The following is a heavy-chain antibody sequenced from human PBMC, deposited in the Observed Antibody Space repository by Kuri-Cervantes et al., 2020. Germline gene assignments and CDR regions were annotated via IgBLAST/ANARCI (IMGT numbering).Heavy chain of an antibody. CDR1: GFTVSSNY. V-gene: IGHV3-53*01. J-gene: IGHJ6*02. Sequence: GGSLRLSCAASGFTVSSNYMSWVRQAPGKGPEWVSVIYSGGSTYYADSVKGRFTISRDNSKNTLYLQMNSLRAEDTAVYYCARDSITGTTLGYYGMDVWGQGTTVTVSS. CDR3: ARDSITGTTLGYYGMDV. D-gene: IGHD1-7*01. CDR2: IYSGGST.